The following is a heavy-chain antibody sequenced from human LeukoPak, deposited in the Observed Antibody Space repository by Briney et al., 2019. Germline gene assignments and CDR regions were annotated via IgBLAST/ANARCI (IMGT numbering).Heavy chain of an antibody. Sequence: HPGGSLRLSCAASGFTFTKYDMHWVRQATGKGLEWGSAIGIRGDTYYSGSVKGRFTISRENAENSLYLQMNSLRAEDTAVYYCARGGIRVSGIDEFDYWGQGTLVTVSS. CDR3: ARGGIRVSGIDEFDY. D-gene: IGHD6-19*01. J-gene: IGHJ4*02. CDR2: IGIRGDT. V-gene: IGHV3-13*01. CDR1: GFTFTKYD.